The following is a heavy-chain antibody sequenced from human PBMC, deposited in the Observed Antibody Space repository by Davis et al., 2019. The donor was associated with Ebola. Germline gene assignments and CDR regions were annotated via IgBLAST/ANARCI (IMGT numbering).Heavy chain of an antibody. CDR2: FNSDGSTT. CDR3: AGGAMATTN. D-gene: IGHD5-24*01. J-gene: IGHJ4*02. V-gene: IGHV3-74*01. CDR1: GFTFSSYW. Sequence: PGGSLRLSCAASGFTFSSYWMHWVRQAPGKGLVWVSRFNSDGSTTSYADSVKGRFTISRDNAKNTLYLQMNSLRAEDTAVYYCAGGAMATTNWGQGTLVTVSS.